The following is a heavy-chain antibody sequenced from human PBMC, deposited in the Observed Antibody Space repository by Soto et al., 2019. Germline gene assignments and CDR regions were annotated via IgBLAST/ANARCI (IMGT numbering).Heavy chain of an antibody. CDR2: IHSSGNFI. CDR3: AKGDIPAVGPFDS. CDR1: GFTFSTYE. J-gene: IGHJ4*02. D-gene: IGHD6-13*01. Sequence: PGGSLRLSCAASGFTFSTYEINWVRQAPGKGLEWVSYIHSSGNFIHYADSVKGRFTISRDNAKNSVYLQMNRLRAEDTALYYCAKGDIPAVGPFDSWGPGTLVTVSS. V-gene: IGHV3-48*03.